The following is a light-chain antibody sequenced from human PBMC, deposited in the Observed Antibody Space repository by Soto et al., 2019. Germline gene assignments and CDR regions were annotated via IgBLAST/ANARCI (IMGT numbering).Light chain of an antibody. Sequence: EIGMTQSPAPLSVSPGEGATLSCRASQSVSSNLAWYQQKPGQAPRLLIYGASTRATGIPARFSGSGSGTEFTLTISSLQSEDFAVYYCQQYNNWPQWTFGQGTKVDIK. J-gene: IGKJ1*01. V-gene: IGKV3-15*01. CDR3: QQYNNWPQWT. CDR1: QSVSSN. CDR2: GAS.